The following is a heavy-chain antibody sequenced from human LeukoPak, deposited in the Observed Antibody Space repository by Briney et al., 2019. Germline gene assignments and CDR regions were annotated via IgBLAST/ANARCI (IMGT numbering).Heavy chain of an antibody. CDR1: GYTFTTYA. Sequence: ASVKVSCKTSGYTFTTYAIHWVRQAPGQRPEWMGWINAGNGNTKYSEKFQGRVTITRDTSASTAYMELSSLRSEDTAVYYCARGHHDFWSGYYPNFDYWGQGTLVTVSS. J-gene: IGHJ4*02. CDR3: ARGHHDFWSGYYPNFDY. V-gene: IGHV1-3*01. CDR2: INAGNGNT. D-gene: IGHD3-3*01.